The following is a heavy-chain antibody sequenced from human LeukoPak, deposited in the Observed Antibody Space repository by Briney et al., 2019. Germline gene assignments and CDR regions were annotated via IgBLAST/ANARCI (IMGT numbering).Heavy chain of an antibody. J-gene: IGHJ4*02. CDR2: ISSSSSYI. CDR1: GFTFSSYS. Sequence: GGSLRLSCAASGFTFSSYSMNWVRQAPGKGLEWVSSISSSSSYIYYADSVKGRFTISRDNAKNSLYLQMNSLRAEDTAVYYCARDYSGWGRDFDYWGQGTLVTVSP. D-gene: IGHD6-19*01. V-gene: IGHV3-21*01. CDR3: ARDYSGWGRDFDY.